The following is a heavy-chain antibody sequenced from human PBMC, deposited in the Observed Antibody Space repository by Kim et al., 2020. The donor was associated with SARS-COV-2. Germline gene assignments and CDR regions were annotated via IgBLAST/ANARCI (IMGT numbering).Heavy chain of an antibody. V-gene: IGHV5-10-1*01. Sequence: GESLKISCQVIDYTFVKYWITWVRQKPGKGLEWMGRINPSDSHTNYGPSFEGLVTFSVDKSTSVAYLQWRSLKASDTAMYFCARVSEWELLEDRDYGLDVWGQGTTVTVSS. CDR1: DYTFVKYW. D-gene: IGHD1-26*01. CDR3: ARVSEWELLEDRDYGLDV. J-gene: IGHJ6*02. CDR2: INPSDSHT.